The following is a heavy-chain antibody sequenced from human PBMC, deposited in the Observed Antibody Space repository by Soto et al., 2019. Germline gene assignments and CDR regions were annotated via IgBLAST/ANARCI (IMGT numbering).Heavy chain of an antibody. CDR2: IDPSDSYA. V-gene: IGHV5-10-1*01. D-gene: IGHD5-12*01. J-gene: IGHJ4*02. CDR1: GYSFTSFW. Sequence: PGASLKISCKGSGYSFTSFWISWVRQMPGKGLEWMGRIDPSDSYASYSPSFQGHVTISADKSISTAYLQWSSLKASDTAMYYCARLERYTGYELHFDYWGQGTLVTVSS. CDR3: ARLERYTGYELHFDY.